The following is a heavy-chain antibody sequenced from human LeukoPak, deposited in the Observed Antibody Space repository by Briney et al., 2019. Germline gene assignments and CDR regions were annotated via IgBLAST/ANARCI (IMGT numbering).Heavy chain of an antibody. CDR2: ISSSGSTI. J-gene: IGHJ4*02. CDR3: ARDRKGYYFDY. V-gene: IGHV3-48*03. Sequence: GGSLRLSCAASGFTFSSYEMNWVRQAPGKGLEWVSYISSSGSTIYYADSVKGRLTISRDNAKNSLYLQMNSLRAEDTAVYYCARDRKGYYFDYWGQGTLVTVSS. CDR1: GFTFSSYE.